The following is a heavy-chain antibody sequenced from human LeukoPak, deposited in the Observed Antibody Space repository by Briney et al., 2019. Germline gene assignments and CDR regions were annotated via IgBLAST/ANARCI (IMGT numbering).Heavy chain of an antibody. J-gene: IGHJ4*02. V-gene: IGHV3-15*01. CDR2: IKSKTDGGTT. D-gene: IGHD2/OR15-2a*01. Sequence: GGSLRLSCAASGFTFSNAWMSWVRQAPGKGLEWVGRIKSKTDGGTTDYAAPVKGRFTISRDDSKNTLYLQVNSLKTEDTAVYYCITGGWAPSEYTSSIYDYWGQGTLVTVSS. CDR1: GFTFSNAW. CDR3: ITGGWAPSEYTSSIYDY.